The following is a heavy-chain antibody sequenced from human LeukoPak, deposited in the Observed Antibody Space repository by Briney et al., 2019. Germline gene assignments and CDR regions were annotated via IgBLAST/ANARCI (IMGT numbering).Heavy chain of an antibody. J-gene: IGHJ3*02. CDR3: AGVRSGYCSGTSCPHGPFDI. Sequence: GGSLRLSCAASGFTFSSYSMNWVRQAPGRGLEWVSSIGSTSSYLYYGDSVKGRFTISRDNAKNSLYLQMSSLRAEDTAVYYCAGVRSGYCSGTSCPHGPFDIWGQGTMVTVSS. CDR1: GFTFSSYS. V-gene: IGHV3-21*01. CDR2: IGSTSSYL. D-gene: IGHD2-2*01.